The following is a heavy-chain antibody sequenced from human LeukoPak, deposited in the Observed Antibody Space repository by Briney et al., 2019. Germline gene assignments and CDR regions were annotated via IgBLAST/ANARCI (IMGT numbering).Heavy chain of an antibody. Sequence: GGSLRLSCAAPGFTFSSYEMNWVRQAPGKGLEWVSYISSSGSTIYYADSVKGRFTISRDNAKNSLYLQMNSLRAEDTAVYYCARDHGSTSYYYYYGMDVWGQGTTVTVSS. J-gene: IGHJ6*02. CDR2: ISSSGSTI. V-gene: IGHV3-48*03. D-gene: IGHD2-2*01. CDR3: ARDHGSTSYYYYYGMDV. CDR1: GFTFSSYE.